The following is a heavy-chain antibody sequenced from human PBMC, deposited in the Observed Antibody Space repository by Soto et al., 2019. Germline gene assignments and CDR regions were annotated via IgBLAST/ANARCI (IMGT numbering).Heavy chain of an antibody. J-gene: IGHJ5*02. Sequence: QVQLQESGPGLVKPSQTLSRTCTVSGGSISSGDYYWGWIRQPPGKGREWSGYIHYSGSTYNNPSLESRVTISGDTSKILFSLKLRSGTAADTPVYYCARARPVGSRLDPGGQGTLGTVSS. V-gene: IGHV4-30-4*01. CDR2: IHYSGST. CDR3: ARARPVGSRLDP. D-gene: IGHD6-13*01. CDR1: GGSISSGDYY.